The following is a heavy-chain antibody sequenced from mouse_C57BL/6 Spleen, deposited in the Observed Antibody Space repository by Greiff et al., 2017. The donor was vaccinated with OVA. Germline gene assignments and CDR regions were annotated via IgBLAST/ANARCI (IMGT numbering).Heavy chain of an antibody. V-gene: IGHV1-64*01. CDR1: GYTFTSYW. J-gene: IGHJ4*01. D-gene: IGHD2-1*01. CDR2: IHPNSGST. CDR3: ARFYPTQGVSYAMDY. Sequence: QVQLQQPGAELVKPGASVKLSCKASGYTFTSYWMHWVKQRPGQGLEWIGMIHPNSGSTNYNEKFKSKATLTVDKSSSTAYMQLSSLTSEDSAVYYCARFYPTQGVSYAMDYWGQGTSVTVSS.